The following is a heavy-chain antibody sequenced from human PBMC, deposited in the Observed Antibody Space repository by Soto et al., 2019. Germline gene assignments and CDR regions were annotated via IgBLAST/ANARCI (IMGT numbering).Heavy chain of an antibody. Sequence: ASVKVSRKSSGYTFTSSGISWVRQAPGQGLEWMGWISAYNGNTNYAQKLQGRVTMTTDTSTSTAYMELRSLRSDDTAVYYCARDLGFHAPKDYYYRMYVYGQGTTVTVSS. V-gene: IGHV1-18*01. CDR3: ARDLGFHAPKDYYYRMYV. J-gene: IGHJ6*02. CDR2: ISAYNGNT. CDR1: GYTFTSSG. D-gene: IGHD2-8*01.